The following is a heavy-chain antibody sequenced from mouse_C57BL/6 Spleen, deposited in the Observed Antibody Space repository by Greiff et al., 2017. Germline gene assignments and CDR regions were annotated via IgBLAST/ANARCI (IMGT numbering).Heavy chain of an antibody. CDR1: GYAFSSSW. V-gene: IGHV1-82*01. CDR3: ARDYDYGSWFAY. J-gene: IGHJ3*01. CDR2: IYPGDGDT. Sequence: QVQLQQSGPELVKPGASVKISCKASGYAFSSSWMNWVKQRPGKGLEWIGRIYPGDGDTTYNGKFKGKATLTADKSSSTAYMQLSSLTAEDSAVYFCARDYDYGSWFAYWGQGTLVTVSA. D-gene: IGHD2-4*01.